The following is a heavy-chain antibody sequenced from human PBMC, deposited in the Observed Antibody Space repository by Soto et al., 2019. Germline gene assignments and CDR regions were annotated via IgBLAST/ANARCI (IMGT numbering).Heavy chain of an antibody. CDR2: INPHSGDT. V-gene: IGHV1-2*02. CDR3: ARQGKSYLSPHDSYGMDV. D-gene: IGHD3-10*01. J-gene: IGHJ6*02. CDR1: GYTFIYYY. Sequence: ASVKVSCKSSGYTFIYYYLHWVRQAPGQGLEWMGWINPHSGDTYYAEKFQGRVTMTRDTSITTVFMDLSRLTSDDTALYFCARQGKSYLSPHDSYGMDVWGQGT.